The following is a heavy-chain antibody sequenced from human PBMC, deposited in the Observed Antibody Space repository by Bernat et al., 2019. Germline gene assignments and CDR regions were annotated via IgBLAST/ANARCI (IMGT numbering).Heavy chain of an antibody. D-gene: IGHD3-3*01. CDR2: INAGNGNT. CDR3: AGDRNRLTIFGVVKRYYYYYGMDV. V-gene: IGHV1-3*01. Sequence: QVQLVQSGAEVKKPGASVKVSCKASGYTFTSYAMHWVRQAPGQRLEWMGWINAGNGNTKYSQKFQGRVTITRDTSASTAYMELSSLRSEDTAVYYCAGDRNRLTIFGVVKRYYYYYGMDVWGQGTTVTVSS. CDR1: GYTFTSYA. J-gene: IGHJ6*02.